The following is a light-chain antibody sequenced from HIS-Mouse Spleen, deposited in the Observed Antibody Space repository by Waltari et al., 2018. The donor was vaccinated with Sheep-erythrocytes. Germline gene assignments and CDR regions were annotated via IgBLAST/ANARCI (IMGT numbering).Light chain of an antibody. CDR3: CSYAGSYNHV. CDR1: SSDAGGYNY. V-gene: IGLV2-8*01. CDR2: EVS. Sequence: QSALTQPPSASGSPGQSVTISCTGTSSDAGGYNYVSWYQQHPGKAPKLMIYEVSTRPSGVPDRFSGSKSGNTASLTISGLQAEDEADYYCCSYAGSYNHVFATGTKVTVL. J-gene: IGLJ1*01.